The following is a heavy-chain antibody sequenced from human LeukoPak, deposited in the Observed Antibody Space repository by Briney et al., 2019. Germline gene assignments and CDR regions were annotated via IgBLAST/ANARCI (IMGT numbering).Heavy chain of an antibody. CDR1: GFTFSSYG. CDR3: ARDVTGAVWELHLKYYYGMDV. D-gene: IGHD1-26*01. J-gene: IGHJ6*02. V-gene: IGHV3-30*03. CDR2: ISYDGSNK. Sequence: GGSLRLSCAASGFTFSSYGMHWVRQAPGKGLEWVAVISYDGSNKYYADSVKGRFTISRDNSKNTLYLQMNSLRAEDTAVYYCARDVTGAVWELHLKYYYGMDVWGQGTTVTVSS.